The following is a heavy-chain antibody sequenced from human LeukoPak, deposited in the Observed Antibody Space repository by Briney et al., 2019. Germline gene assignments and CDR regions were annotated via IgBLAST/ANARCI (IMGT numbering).Heavy chain of an antibody. Sequence: SETLSLTCAVYGGSFSGYYWSWIRQPPGKGLEWIGEINHSGSTNYNPSLKSRVTISVDTSKNQFSLKLSSVTAADTAVYYCARERGSIAAADWGQGTLVTVSS. D-gene: IGHD6-13*01. CDR3: ARERGSIAAAD. V-gene: IGHV4-34*01. CDR2: INHSGST. CDR1: GGSFSGYY. J-gene: IGHJ4*02.